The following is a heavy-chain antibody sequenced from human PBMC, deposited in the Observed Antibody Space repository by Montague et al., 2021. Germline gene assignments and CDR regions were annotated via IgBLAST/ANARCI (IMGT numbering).Heavy chain of an antibody. Sequence: SETLSLTCTVSSGSIFHAHWSWVRQPPGKGLEWLGSMFYGGATSNNPSLKSRVTMSIDTSTNQFSPKLSFVTAADTAVYHCAKQDYFVSGTSYKGFDPWGQGILVTVSS. CDR1: SGSIFHAH. CDR3: AKQDYFVSGTSYKGFDP. J-gene: IGHJ5*02. D-gene: IGHD3-10*01. V-gene: IGHV4-59*08. CDR2: MFYGGAT.